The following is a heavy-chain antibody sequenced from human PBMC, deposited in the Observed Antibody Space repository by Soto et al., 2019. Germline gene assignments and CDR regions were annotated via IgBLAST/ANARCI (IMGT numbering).Heavy chain of an antibody. J-gene: IGHJ4*02. V-gene: IGHV3-30-3*01. Sequence: QVQLVESGGGVVQPGRSLRLSCAASRFTFSTYTMHWVRQAPGKGLEWVAVISYDGSNKYYADSVKGRFTISRDNSKNTLYLQMNSLRAEDTAVYYCARGPREYYFDYWGQGTLVTVSS. D-gene: IGHD3-10*01. CDR2: ISYDGSNK. CDR3: ARGPREYYFDY. CDR1: RFTFSTYT.